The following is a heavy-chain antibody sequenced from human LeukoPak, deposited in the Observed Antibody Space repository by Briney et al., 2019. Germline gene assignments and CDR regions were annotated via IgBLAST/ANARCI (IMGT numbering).Heavy chain of an antibody. D-gene: IGHD3-22*01. CDR2: INPNSGGT. V-gene: IGHV1-2*02. CDR1: GYTFTGYY. Sequence: ASVKVSCKASGYTFTGYYMHWVRQAPGQGLEWMVWINPNSGGTNYAQQFQGRVTMTRDTSITTAYMDLSRLRSDDTAVYYCARGGHSDSTGYSYWYFDLWGRGTLVTVSS. J-gene: IGHJ2*01. CDR3: ARGGHSDSTGYSYWYFDL.